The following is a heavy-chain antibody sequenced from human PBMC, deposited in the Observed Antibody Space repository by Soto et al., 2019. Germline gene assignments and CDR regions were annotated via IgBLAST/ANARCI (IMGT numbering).Heavy chain of an antibody. J-gene: IGHJ4*02. Sequence: SETLSLTCAVYGGSLSGYYWSWIRQPPGKGLEWIGEINHSGSTNYNPSLKSRVTISVDTSKNQFSLRLSSVTAADTAVYYCARGYCTNGACPSGGVDYWGQGTLVTVSS. D-gene: IGHD2-8*01. CDR2: INHSGST. V-gene: IGHV4-34*01. CDR1: GGSLSGYY. CDR3: ARGYCTNGACPSGGVDY.